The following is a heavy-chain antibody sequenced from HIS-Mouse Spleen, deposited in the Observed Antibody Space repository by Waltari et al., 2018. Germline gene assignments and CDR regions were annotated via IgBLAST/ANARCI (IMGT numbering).Heavy chain of an antibody. V-gene: IGHV4-4*07. CDR3: ARDFHDFWSGYYGGDKKHDAFDI. CDR2: IYTSGST. D-gene: IGHD3-3*01. Sequence: QVQLQESGPGLVKPSETLSLTCTVSGGSISSYYWSWIRQPAGKGLEWIGRIYTSGSTNYTPSLTSRFTMSVDTSKNQFSLKLSSVTAADTAVYYCARDFHDFWSGYYGGDKKHDAFDIWGQGTMVTVSS. J-gene: IGHJ3*02. CDR1: GGSISSYY.